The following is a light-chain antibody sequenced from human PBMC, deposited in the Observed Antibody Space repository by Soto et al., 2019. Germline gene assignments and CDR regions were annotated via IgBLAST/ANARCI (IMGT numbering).Light chain of an antibody. Sequence: QSALTQPASVSGSPGQSITISCAGTSADIGAFNYVSWYQHHPGKAPKLLIYDVSDRPSGVSTRFSASKSANTASLTISGLQADDEADYYCSSYSTSSALVFSGGTKLTVL. CDR2: DVS. J-gene: IGLJ2*01. CDR1: SADIGAFNY. V-gene: IGLV2-14*03. CDR3: SSYSTSSALV.